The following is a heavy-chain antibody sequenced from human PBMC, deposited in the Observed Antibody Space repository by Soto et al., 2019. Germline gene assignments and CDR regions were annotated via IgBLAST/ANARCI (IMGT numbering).Heavy chain of an antibody. CDR1: GFPFTTYG. CDR3: VGGQYYFDY. CDR2: ISYDGSNK. J-gene: IGHJ4*02. D-gene: IGHD3-10*01. Sequence: QVQLVESGGGVVQPGRSLRLSCAASGFPFTTYGMHWVREGPGKGLEWVAVISYDGSNKYYADSVKGRFTISRDNSKNTLYLQMNSLIPEDTALYYCVGGQYYFDYRGQGTLVTLSS. V-gene: IGHV3-30*03.